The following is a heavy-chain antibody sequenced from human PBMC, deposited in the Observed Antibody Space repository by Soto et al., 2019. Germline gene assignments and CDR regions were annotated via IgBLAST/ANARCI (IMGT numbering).Heavy chain of an antibody. V-gene: IGHV4-30-4*01. CDR2: IYYSGST. CDR1: GASISSGDYY. CDR3: ARASYDSSTYYLAY. Sequence: QVQLQESGPGLVKPSQTLSLTCTVSGASISSGDYYWTWIRQPPGKGLEWIGSIYYSGSTYYNPSLKCRVTTTVDTSNNQFSLKLSSVTAADTAVYYCARASYDSSTYYLAYWGQGTLVTVSS. D-gene: IGHD3-22*01. J-gene: IGHJ4*02.